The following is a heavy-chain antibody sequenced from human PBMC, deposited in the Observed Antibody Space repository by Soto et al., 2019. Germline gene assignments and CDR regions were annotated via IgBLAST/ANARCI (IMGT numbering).Heavy chain of an antibody. Sequence: GGSLRLSCTASGFTFGDYAMSWFRQAPGKGLEWVGFIRSKAYGGTTEYAASVKGRFTISRDDSKSIAYLQMNSLKTEDTAVYYCTRDSPIIVVVPAAYFDYWGQGTLVTVSS. D-gene: IGHD2-2*01. CDR1: GFTFGDYA. J-gene: IGHJ4*02. V-gene: IGHV3-49*03. CDR3: TRDSPIIVVVPAAYFDY. CDR2: IRSKAYGGTT.